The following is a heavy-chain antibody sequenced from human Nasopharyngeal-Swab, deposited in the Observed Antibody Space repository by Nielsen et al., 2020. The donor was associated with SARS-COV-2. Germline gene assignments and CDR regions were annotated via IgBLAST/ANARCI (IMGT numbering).Heavy chain of an antibody. CDR2: MNPNSGNT. Sequence: ASVKVSCKASGYTFTSYDINWVRQATGQGLEWMGWMNPNSGNTGYAQKFQGRVTMTRNTSISTAYMELSSLRSEDTAVYYCARVGGARGYSYGQFDYWGQGTLVTVSS. V-gene: IGHV1-8*01. D-gene: IGHD5-18*01. CDR3: ARVGGARGYSYGQFDY. J-gene: IGHJ4*02. CDR1: GYTFTSYD.